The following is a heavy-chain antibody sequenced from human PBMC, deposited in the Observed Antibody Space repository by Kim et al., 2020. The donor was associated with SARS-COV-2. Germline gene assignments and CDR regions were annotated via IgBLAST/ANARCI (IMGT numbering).Heavy chain of an antibody. J-gene: IGHJ6*02. V-gene: IGHV3-30*04. CDR1: GFTFSSYA. D-gene: IGHD3-22*01. CDR3: ARDTYYYDSSGYSNYYYYGMDV. Sequence: GGSLRLSCAASGFTFSSYAMHWVRQAPGKGLEWVAVISYDGSNKYYADSVKGRFTISRDNSKNTLYLQMNSLRDEDTAVYYCARDTYYYDSSGYSNYYYYGMDVWGQGTTVTVSS. CDR2: ISYDGSNK.